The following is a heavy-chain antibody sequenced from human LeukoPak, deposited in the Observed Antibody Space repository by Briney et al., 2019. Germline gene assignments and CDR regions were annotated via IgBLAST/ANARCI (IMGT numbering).Heavy chain of an antibody. CDR3: SGAWSTRLKS. V-gene: IGHV4-34*12. J-gene: IGHJ1*01. Sequence: SDTLSLTCAVYGESLNSYYWSWIRQSPGKGLEWIGDIFDGKTVNYNPSLKSRVTISAVTSSQQFSLSLRSVTAADTAVYCASGAWSTRLKSWAQGALVIVSS. CDR2: IFDGKTV. CDR1: GESLNSYY. D-gene: IGHD5/OR15-5a*01.